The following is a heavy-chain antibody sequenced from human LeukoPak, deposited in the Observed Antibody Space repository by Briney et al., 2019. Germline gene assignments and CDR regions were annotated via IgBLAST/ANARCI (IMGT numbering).Heavy chain of an antibody. CDR3: ARGRMSSSWFRGYYYMDV. CDR2: FYYSGNT. J-gene: IGHJ6*03. D-gene: IGHD6-13*01. V-gene: IGHV4-30-4*01. CDR1: GGSVSSGDYY. Sequence: SETLSLTCTVSGGSVSSGDYYWSWIRQPPGKGLEWIGYFYYSGNTYYNPSLKSRVTISVDTSKNQFSLKLNSVTAADTAVYYCARGRMSSSWFRGYYYMDVWGKGTTVTVSS.